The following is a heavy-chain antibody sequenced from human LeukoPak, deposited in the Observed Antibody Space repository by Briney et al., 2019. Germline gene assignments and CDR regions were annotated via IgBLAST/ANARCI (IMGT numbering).Heavy chain of an antibody. CDR3: AREGANYYDSSGYYSGYY. D-gene: IGHD3-22*01. V-gene: IGHV3-74*01. CDR2: INSDGSST. Sequence: GGSLRLSCAASGCTFSSYWMHWVHQAPGKGLVWVSRINSDGSSTSYADSVKGRFTISRDNAKNTLYLQMNSLRAEDTAVYYCAREGANYYDSSGYYSGYYWGQGTLVTVSS. CDR1: GCTFSSYW. J-gene: IGHJ4*02.